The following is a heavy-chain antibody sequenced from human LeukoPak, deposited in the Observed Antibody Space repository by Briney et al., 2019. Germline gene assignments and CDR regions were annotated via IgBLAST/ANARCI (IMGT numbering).Heavy chain of an antibody. V-gene: IGHV4-34*01. D-gene: IGHD1-1*01. CDR2: INHSGST. CDR3: ARVRGYSDAFDI. J-gene: IGHJ3*02. Sequence: PSETLSLTCAVYGGSFSGYYWSWIRQPPGKGLEWIGEINHSGSTNYNPSLKSRVTISVDTSKNQFSLKLSSVTAADTAVYYCARVRGYSDAFDIWGQGTMVTVSS. CDR1: GGSFSGYY.